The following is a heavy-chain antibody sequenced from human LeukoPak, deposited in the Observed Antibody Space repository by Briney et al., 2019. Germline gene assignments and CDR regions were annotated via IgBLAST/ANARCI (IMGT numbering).Heavy chain of an antibody. J-gene: IGHJ4*02. D-gene: IGHD6-19*01. Sequence: GGSLRLSCAASGFTFKTYAMNWVRQVPGKGPEWVSSMSGSGSSTDYADSVKGRFTISRDNSKNTLYLQMNSLRAEDTALYYCAKDAQGLVRGGIYFDFWGQGSLVTVPS. CDR3: AKDAQGLVRGGIYFDF. CDR1: GFTFKTYA. V-gene: IGHV3-23*01. CDR2: MSGSGSST.